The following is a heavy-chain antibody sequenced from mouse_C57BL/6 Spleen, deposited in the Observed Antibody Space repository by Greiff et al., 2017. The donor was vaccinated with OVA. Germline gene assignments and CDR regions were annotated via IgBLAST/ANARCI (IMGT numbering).Heavy chain of an antibody. CDR2: IDPSDSYT. CDR3: ARGNYYGSSYFAY. CDR1: GYTFTSYW. D-gene: IGHD1-1*01. Sequence: VQLQQPGAELVKPGASVKLSCKASGYTFTSYWMQWVKQRPGQGLEWIGEIDPSDSYTNYNQKFKGKATLTVDTSSSTAYMQLSSLTSEDSAVYYCARGNYYGSSYFAYWGQGTLVTVSA. J-gene: IGHJ3*01. V-gene: IGHV1-50*01.